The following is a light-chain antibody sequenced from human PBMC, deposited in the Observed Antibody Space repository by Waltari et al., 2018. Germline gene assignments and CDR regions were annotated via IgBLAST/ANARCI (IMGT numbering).Light chain of an antibody. CDR3: QQYNNWPRGT. J-gene: IGKJ1*01. Sequence: EIVMTQSPATLSVSPGERATLSCRASQSVSSNLAWYQQKPGQAPRLLIYGAPPRATGIPARFSGSGSGTEFTLTISSLQSEDFAVYYCQQYNNWPRGTFGQGTKVEIK. V-gene: IGKV3-15*01. CDR2: GAP. CDR1: QSVSSN.